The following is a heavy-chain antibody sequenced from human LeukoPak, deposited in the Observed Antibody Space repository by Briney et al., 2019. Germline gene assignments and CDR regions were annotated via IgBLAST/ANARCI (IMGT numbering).Heavy chain of an antibody. V-gene: IGHV1-18*01. Sequence: ASVKVSCKASGYIFTTYGISWVRQDPGQGLERMGWISGYNDDTNYAQKLQGRVTMTTDTSTSTAYMELRSLTSDDTAVYYCARDHGFSGGSYFDTFDIWGRGTMVTVSS. D-gene: IGHD1-26*01. J-gene: IGHJ3*02. CDR1: GYIFTTYG. CDR2: ISGYNDDT. CDR3: ARDHGFSGGSYFDTFDI.